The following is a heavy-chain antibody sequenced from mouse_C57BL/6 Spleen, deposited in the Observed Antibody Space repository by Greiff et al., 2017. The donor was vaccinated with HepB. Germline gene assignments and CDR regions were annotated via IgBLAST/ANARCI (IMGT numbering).Heavy chain of an antibody. CDR2: ISNGGGST. D-gene: IGHD2-12*01. CDR3: ASKGYSWYFDV. V-gene: IGHV5-12*01. J-gene: IGHJ1*03. Sequence: EVQLVESGGGLVQPGGSLKLSCAASGFTFSDYYMYWVRQTPEKRLEWVAYISNGGGSTYYPDTVKGRFTISRDNAKNTLYLQMSRLKSEDTAMYYCASKGYSWYFDVWGTGTTVTVSS. CDR1: GFTFSDYY.